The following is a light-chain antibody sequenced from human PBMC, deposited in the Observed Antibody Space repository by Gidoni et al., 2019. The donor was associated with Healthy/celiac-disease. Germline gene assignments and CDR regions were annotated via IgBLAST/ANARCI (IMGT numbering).Light chain of an antibody. J-gene: IGKJ1*01. CDR1: QTVLYRYDNRNY. CDR3: QQYYDSPRT. V-gene: IGKV4-1*01. Sequence: DIVMTQSPDSLAVSLGERATINCKSSQTVLYRYDNRNYLAWYQQKPGQSPKLLIYWASTRASGVPDRFSGSGSGTDFTLTISTLQAEDAAVYFCQQYYDSPRTFGQGTKVEIK. CDR2: WAS.